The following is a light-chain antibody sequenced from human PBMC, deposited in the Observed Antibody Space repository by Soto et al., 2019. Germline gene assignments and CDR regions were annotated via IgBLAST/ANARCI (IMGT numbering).Light chain of an antibody. CDR2: DVF. Sequence: QSALTQPRSVSGSPGQSVTISCIGTSSDVGAYDYVSWYQQHPGKAPKLIIYDVFKRPSGVPDRFSGSKSANTASLTISGLQAEDDADYYCSSYAVPYIHVAIGGGTKLTVL. V-gene: IGLV2-11*01. CDR1: SSDVGAYDY. J-gene: IGLJ2*01. CDR3: SSYAVPYIHVA.